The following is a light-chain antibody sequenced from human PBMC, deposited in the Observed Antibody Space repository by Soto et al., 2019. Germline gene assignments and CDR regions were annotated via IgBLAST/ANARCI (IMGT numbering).Light chain of an antibody. V-gene: IGKV1-39*01. Sequence: DLQMTQSPSSLSASVGDRVTITCRASQTVSRFLNWYQQKPGKAPILLIYAASILQSGVPSRFSGSGSGTDFTLTISSLQPEDFATYYCQQSYSTTSRTPLFTFGPGTKVDIK. CDR2: AAS. J-gene: IGKJ3*01. CDR1: QTVSRF. CDR3: QQSYSTTSRTPLFT.